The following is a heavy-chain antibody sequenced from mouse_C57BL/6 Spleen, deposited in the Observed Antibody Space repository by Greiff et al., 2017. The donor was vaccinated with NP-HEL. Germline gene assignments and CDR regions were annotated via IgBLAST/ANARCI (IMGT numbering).Heavy chain of an antibody. V-gene: IGHV1-75*01. CDR3: ARTKTGTRLGYFDV. CDR2: IFPGSGST. D-gene: IGHD4-1*01. Sequence: QVQLQQSGPELVKPGASVKISCKASGYTFTDYYINWVKQRPGQGLEWIGWIFPGSGSTYYNEKFKGKATLTVDKSSSTAYMVRSSLTSEDSAVYFCARTKTGTRLGYFDVWGTGTTVTVSS. J-gene: IGHJ1*03. CDR1: GYTFTDYY.